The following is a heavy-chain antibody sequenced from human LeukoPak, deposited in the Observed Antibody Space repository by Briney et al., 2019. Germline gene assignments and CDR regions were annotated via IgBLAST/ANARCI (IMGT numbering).Heavy chain of an antibody. D-gene: IGHD3-22*01. CDR3: ARHYDSSGIDAFDI. J-gene: IGHJ3*02. CDR2: IYYSGST. Sequence: PSETLSLTFTVSGGSISSYYWSWIRPPPGKGLEWIGYIYYSGSTNYNPSLKSRVTISVDTSKNQFSLKLSSVTAADTAVYYCARHYDSSGIDAFDIWGQGTMVTVSS. CDR1: GGSISSYY. V-gene: IGHV4-59*08.